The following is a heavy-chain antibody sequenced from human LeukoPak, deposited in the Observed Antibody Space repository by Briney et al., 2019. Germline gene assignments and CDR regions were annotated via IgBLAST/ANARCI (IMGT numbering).Heavy chain of an antibody. CDR1: GFTFSSYG. Sequence: GGSLRLSCAASGFTFSSYGMHWVRQAPGKGLEWVAFIRYDGSNKYYADSVKGRFTISRDNSKNTLYLQMNSLRAEDTAVYYCARRGIAARPEFDYWGQGTLVTVSS. V-gene: IGHV3-30*02. CDR3: ARRGIAARPEFDY. D-gene: IGHD6-6*01. CDR2: IRYDGSNK. J-gene: IGHJ4*02.